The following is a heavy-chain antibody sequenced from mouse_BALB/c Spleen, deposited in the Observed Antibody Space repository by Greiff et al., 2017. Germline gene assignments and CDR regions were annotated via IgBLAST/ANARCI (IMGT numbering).Heavy chain of an antibody. V-gene: IGHV5-6-5*01. CDR1: GFTFSSYA. D-gene: IGHD4-1*01. J-gene: IGHJ3*01. CDR3: ARWGWDGKAY. Sequence: EVQRVESGGGLVKPGGSLKLSCAASGFTFSSYAMSWVRQTPEKRLEWVASISSGGSTYYPDSVKGRFTIYRDNARNNLYLQMSSLRSEDTAMYYCARWGWDGKAYWGQGTLVTVSA. CDR2: ISSGGST.